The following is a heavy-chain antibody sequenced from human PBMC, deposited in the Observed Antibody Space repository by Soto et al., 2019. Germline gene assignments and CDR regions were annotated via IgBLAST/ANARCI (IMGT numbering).Heavy chain of an antibody. CDR2: IYHSGST. V-gene: IGHV4-4*02. D-gene: IGHD3-22*01. J-gene: IGHJ4*02. CDR1: GGSISSSNL. Sequence: SETLSLTCAVSGGSISSSNLWSWVRQPPGKGLEWIGEIYHSGSTNYNPSLKSRVTISVDKSKNQFSLKLSSVTAADTAVYYCASVDYDSSGYLDYWGQGTLVTVSS. CDR3: ASVDYDSSGYLDY.